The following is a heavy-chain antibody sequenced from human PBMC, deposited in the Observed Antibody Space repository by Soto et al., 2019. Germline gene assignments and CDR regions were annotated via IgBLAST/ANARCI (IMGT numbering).Heavy chain of an antibody. Sequence: QVQLVESGGGVVQPGRSLGLSCAASGFTFNTYGMHWVRQAPGKGLEWVAAISYEGINKYYADSVKGRFTISRDNSKNTLYVQMNSLRPEDTAVYYCARRPQPTRGIHWYFDLWGRGILVTVSS. D-gene: IGHD1-26*01. CDR2: ISYEGINK. V-gene: IGHV3-30*03. CDR1: GFTFNTYG. CDR3: ARRPQPTRGIHWYFDL. J-gene: IGHJ2*01.